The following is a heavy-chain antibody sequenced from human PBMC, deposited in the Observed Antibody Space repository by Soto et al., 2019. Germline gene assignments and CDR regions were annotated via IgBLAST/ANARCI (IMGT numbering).Heavy chain of an antibody. V-gene: IGHV3-21*01. D-gene: IGHD6-13*01. CDR3: ARDKGLQQLWGDYFDY. Sequence: EVQLVESGGGLVKPGGSLRLSCAASGFTFSSYSMNWVRQAPGKGLEWVSSISSSSSYIYYADSVKGRFTISRDNAKNSLYLQMNSLRADDTAVYYCARDKGLQQLWGDYFDYLGQGTLVTVSS. CDR2: ISSSSSYI. J-gene: IGHJ4*02. CDR1: GFTFSSYS.